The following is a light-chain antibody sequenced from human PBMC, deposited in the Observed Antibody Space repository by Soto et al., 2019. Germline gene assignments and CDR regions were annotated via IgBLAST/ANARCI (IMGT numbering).Light chain of an antibody. CDR1: QSISSY. Sequence: DIQMTQSTSSLSASVGDGVTITCRASQSISSYLNWYQQKPGKAPKLLIYAASSLQSGVPSRFSGSGSGTDFTLTISSLQPEDFATYYCQQSYSTPGTFGQGTKVDIK. CDR3: QQSYSTPGT. V-gene: IGKV1-39*01. J-gene: IGKJ1*01. CDR2: AAS.